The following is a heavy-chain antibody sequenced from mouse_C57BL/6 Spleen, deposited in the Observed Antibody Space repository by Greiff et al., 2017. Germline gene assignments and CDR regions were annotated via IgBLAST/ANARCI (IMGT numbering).Heavy chain of an antibody. CDR3: ARENHYYGSSPAWFAY. J-gene: IGHJ3*01. CDR2: INPSNGGT. Sequence: QVQLQQPGTELVKPGASVKLSCKASGYTFTSYWMHWVKQRPGQGLEWIGNINPSNGGTNYNEKFKSKATLTVDKSSSTAYMQLSSLTSEDSAVYYCARENHYYGSSPAWFAYWGQGTLVTVSA. CDR1: GYTFTSYW. D-gene: IGHD1-1*01. V-gene: IGHV1-53*01.